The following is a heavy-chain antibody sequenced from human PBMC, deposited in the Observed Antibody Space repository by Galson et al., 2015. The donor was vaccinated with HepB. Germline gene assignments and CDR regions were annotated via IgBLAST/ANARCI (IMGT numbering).Heavy chain of an antibody. V-gene: IGHV3-13*04. CDR1: GFTFSNYD. Sequence: SLRLSCAASGFTFSNYDMHWVRQITGKSLEWVSAIGTEDDEHYLASVKGRFTISREDGKNALYLQMNSLRVGDTAVYYCARGKTPGEYYFDLWGQGTLVTVSS. CDR2: IGTEDDE. D-gene: IGHD3-16*01. CDR3: ARGKTPGEYYFDL. J-gene: IGHJ4*02.